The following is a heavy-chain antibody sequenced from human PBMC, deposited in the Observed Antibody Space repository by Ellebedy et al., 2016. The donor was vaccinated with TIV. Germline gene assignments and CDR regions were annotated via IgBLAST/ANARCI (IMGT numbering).Heavy chain of an antibody. CDR1: GYTFTSYY. CDR2: INPSGGST. J-gene: IGHJ2*01. CDR3: AAGRRVVQGLNWYFDL. D-gene: IGHD1-14*01. V-gene: IGHV1-46*01. Sequence: ASVKVSCXASGYTFTSYYMHWVRQAPGQGLEWMGIINPSGGSTSYAQKFQGRVTMTRDTSTSTVYMELSSLRSEDTAVYYCAAGRRVVQGLNWYFDLWGRGTLVTVSS.